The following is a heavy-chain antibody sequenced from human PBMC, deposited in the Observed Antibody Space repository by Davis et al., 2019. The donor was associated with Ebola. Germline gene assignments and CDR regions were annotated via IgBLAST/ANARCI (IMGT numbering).Heavy chain of an antibody. CDR2: ISSSSSTI. V-gene: IGHV3-48*04. Sequence: GESLKISCAASGFTFSSYSMNWVRQAPGKGLEWVSYISSSSSTIYYADSVKGRFTISRDNAKNSLYLQMNSLRAEDTAVYYCARSEDSSGYYIPDYWGQGTLVTVSS. D-gene: IGHD3-22*01. J-gene: IGHJ4*02. CDR3: ARSEDSSGYYIPDY. CDR1: GFTFSSYS.